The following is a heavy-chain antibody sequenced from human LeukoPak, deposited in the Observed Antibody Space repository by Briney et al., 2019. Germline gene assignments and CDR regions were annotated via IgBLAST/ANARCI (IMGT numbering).Heavy chain of an antibody. J-gene: IGHJ4*02. D-gene: IGHD1-7*01. CDR2: IYHSGRT. Sequence: SETLSLTCTVSGYSISSGYYWGWIRQPPGKGLEWIGSIYHSGRTYDNPSLKSRVPISVDTSKHQFSLKLSSVTAADTAVYYCARNNWNYGDYFDYWGQGTLVTVSS. CDR1: GYSISSGYY. V-gene: IGHV4-38-2*02. CDR3: ARNNWNYGDYFDY.